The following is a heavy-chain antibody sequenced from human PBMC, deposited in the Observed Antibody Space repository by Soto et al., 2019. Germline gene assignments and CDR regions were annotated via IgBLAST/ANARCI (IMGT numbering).Heavy chain of an antibody. J-gene: IGHJ5*02. CDR2: IYYSGST. Sequence: SETLSLTCTVSGGSISSSSYYWGWIRQPPGKGLEWIGSIYYSGSTYYNPSLKSRVTISVDTSKNQFSLKLSSVTAADTAVYYCARTRPRIVVVVAATHAPNRFDPWGQGTLVTVSS. D-gene: IGHD2-15*01. CDR3: ARTRPRIVVVVAATHAPNRFDP. V-gene: IGHV4-39*01. CDR1: GGSISSSSYY.